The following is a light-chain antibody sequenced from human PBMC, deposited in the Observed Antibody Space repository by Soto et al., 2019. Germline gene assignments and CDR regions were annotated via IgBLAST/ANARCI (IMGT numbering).Light chain of an antibody. Sequence: QSVLTQPPSVSGAPGQRVTISCTGSSSNIGAGYDVRWYQQLPGTAPKLLIYGNSNRPSGVPDRFSGSKSGTSAPLAITGLQAEEEADYYWQYYDSSFVVFGGGTQLTVL. J-gene: IGLJ2*01. CDR3: QYYDSSFVV. V-gene: IGLV1-40*01. CDR1: SSNIGAGYD. CDR2: GNS.